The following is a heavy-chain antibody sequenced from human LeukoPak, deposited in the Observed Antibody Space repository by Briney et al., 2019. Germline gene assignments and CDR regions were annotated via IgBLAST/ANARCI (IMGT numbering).Heavy chain of an antibody. CDR1: GYTFTGYY. D-gene: IGHD3-10*01. Sequence: ASVKVSCKASGYTFTGYYMHWVRQAPGQGLEWMGWINPNSGGTNYAQKFQGRVTMTRDTSISTAYIELSRLRSDDTAVYYCARVLATMVRGVTYFDYWGQGTLVTVSS. CDR2: INPNSGGT. CDR3: ARVLATMVRGVTYFDY. J-gene: IGHJ4*02. V-gene: IGHV1-2*02.